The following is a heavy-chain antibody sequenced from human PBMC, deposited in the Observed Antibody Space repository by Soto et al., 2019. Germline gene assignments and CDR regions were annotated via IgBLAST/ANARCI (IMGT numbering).Heavy chain of an antibody. CDR3: ACIVGIRNSIGQRYYFDY. CDR2: IYYSWST. V-gene: IGHV4-39*01. J-gene: IGHJ4*02. CDR1: GGSVSSTSYY. D-gene: IGHD6-19*01. Sequence: QLQLQESGPGLVKPSETLSLTCTVSGGSVSSTSYYWGWIRQPPGKGLEWIGRIYYSWSTYYNPSLESRVTISVDRSKNQYSLKLSSVTAADTAVYDCACIVGIRNSIGQRYYFDYWGQGTLVTVSS.